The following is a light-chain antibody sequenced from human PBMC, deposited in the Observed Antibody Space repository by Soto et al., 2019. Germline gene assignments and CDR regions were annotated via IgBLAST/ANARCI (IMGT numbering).Light chain of an antibody. J-gene: IGLJ3*02. Sequence: QSVLTQPPSASGTPGQRVTISCSGSSSNIGSNTVNWYQQLPGTAPKLLIYSNNQRPSGVPDRFSGSNSGTSASLAISGLQSEDEADYYCAAWDDSLSGSVFGGGTQLTVL. CDR1: SSNIGSNT. V-gene: IGLV1-44*01. CDR2: SNN. CDR3: AAWDDSLSGSV.